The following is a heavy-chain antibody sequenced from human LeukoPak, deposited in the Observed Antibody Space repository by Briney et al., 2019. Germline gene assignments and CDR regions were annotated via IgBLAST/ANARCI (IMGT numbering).Heavy chain of an antibody. CDR1: GFTFDDYT. CDR3: ARQAGAYSHPYDY. D-gene: IGHD4/OR15-4a*01. V-gene: IGHV3-43*01. CDR2: ISWDGGST. Sequence: GGSLRLSCAASGFTFDDYTMHWVRQAPGKGLEWVSLISWDGGSTYYADSVKGRFTISRDNSKNTLYLQMNSLRAEDTAVYYCARQAGAYSHPYDYWGQGTLVTVSS. J-gene: IGHJ4*02.